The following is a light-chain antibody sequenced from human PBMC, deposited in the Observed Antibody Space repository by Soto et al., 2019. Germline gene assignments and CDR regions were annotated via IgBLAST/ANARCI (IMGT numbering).Light chain of an antibody. Sequence: QSALTQPASVSGSPGQSITISCTGTSSDVGGYNYVSWYQQLPGKAPKLMIYDVSNRPSGVSNRFSGSKSGNTASLTISGRQAEDEADYYCSSYTSSSTLFGTGTKVTVL. CDR3: SSYTSSSTL. J-gene: IGLJ1*01. CDR1: SSDVGGYNY. V-gene: IGLV2-14*01. CDR2: DVS.